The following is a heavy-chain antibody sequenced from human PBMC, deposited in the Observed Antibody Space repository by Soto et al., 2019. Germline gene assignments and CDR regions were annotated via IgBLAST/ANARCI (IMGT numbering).Heavy chain of an antibody. CDR1: GYTFTSYA. CDR3: AREYRYCSSTSCHYYGMDV. D-gene: IGHD2-2*01. V-gene: IGHV1-3*01. CDR2: INAGNGNT. Sequence: SVKVSCKASGYTFTSYAMHWVRQAPVQRLEWMGWINAGNGNTKYSQKFQGRVTITRDTSASTAYMELSSLRSEDTAVYYCAREYRYCSSTSCHYYGMDVWGQGTTVTVSS. J-gene: IGHJ6*02.